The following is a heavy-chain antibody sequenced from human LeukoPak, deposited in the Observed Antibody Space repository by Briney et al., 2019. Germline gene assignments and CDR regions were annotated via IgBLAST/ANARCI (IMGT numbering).Heavy chain of an antibody. V-gene: IGHV5-51*01. CDR3: ARTLNYGDQGDAFDI. D-gene: IGHD2-21*02. CDR1: GYSFTSYW. CDR2: IYPGDSDT. Sequence: GESLKISCKGYGYSFTSYWIGWVRQMPGKGLEWMGIIYPGDSDTRYSPSFQGQVTISADKSISTAYLQWSSLKASDTAMYYCARTLNYGDQGDAFDIWGQGTAVTVSS. J-gene: IGHJ3*02.